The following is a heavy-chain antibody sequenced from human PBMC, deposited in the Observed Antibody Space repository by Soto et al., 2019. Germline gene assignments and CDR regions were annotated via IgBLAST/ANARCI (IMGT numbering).Heavy chain of an antibody. CDR1: GGTFSSYA. CDR2: IIPIFGTA. CDR3: ARHCGGDCYPPYYYYGMDV. D-gene: IGHD2-21*02. Sequence: QVQLVQSGAEVKKPGSSVKVSCKASGGTFSSYAISWVRQAPXQGLEWMGGIIPIFGTANYAQKFQGRVTITADESTSTAYMELSSLRSEDTAVYYCARHCGGDCYPPYYYYGMDVWGQGTTVTVSS. V-gene: IGHV1-69*01. J-gene: IGHJ6*02.